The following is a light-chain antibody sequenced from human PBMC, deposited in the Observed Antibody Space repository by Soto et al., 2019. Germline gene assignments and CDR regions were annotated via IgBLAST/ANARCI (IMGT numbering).Light chain of an antibody. CDR1: QSVSDY. J-gene: IGKJ1*01. V-gene: IGKV3-20*01. CDR3: QLYGASPKT. CDR2: DAS. Sequence: ETVLTQSPARLSLSPGERATLSCRAGQSVSDYLAWYQQKPGQPPRLLFFDASTRATGIPDRFTGSGSGTDFTLTISRLEPEDFAVYYCQLYGASPKTFGQGTKVDIK.